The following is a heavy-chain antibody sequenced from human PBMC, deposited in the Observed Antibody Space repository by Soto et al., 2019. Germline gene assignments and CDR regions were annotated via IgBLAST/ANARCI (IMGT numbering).Heavy chain of an antibody. CDR3: ARVMGEFSRPGSLDFDF. CDR1: NFSISSGYY. D-gene: IGHD3-16*01. V-gene: IGHV4-38-2*02. J-gene: IGHJ4*02. CDR2: IYHTGHT. Sequence: SETLSLTCIVSNFSISSGYYWGWIRQSPGKGLEWVATIYHTGHTYYNPSLKSRVTISVDTSENHFSLKLSSVTAADTALYYCARVMGEFSRPGSLDFDFWGQGTLVTVSS.